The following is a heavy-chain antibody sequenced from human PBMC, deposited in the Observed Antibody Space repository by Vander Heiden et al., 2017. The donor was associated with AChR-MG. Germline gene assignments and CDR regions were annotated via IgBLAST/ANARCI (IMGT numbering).Heavy chain of an antibody. CDR2: ISGSGGST. CDR3: AKEMGRGDYNPYYYYGMDV. V-gene: IGHV3-23*01. D-gene: IGHD4-17*01. Sequence: EVQLLESGGGLVQPGGSLRLSCAASGFTFSSYAMSWVRQAPGKGLEWVSAISGSGGSTYYADSVKGRFTISRDNSKNTLYLQMNSLRAEDTAVYYCAKEMGRGDYNPYYYYGMDVWGQGTTVTVSS. CDR1: GFTFSSYA. J-gene: IGHJ6*02.